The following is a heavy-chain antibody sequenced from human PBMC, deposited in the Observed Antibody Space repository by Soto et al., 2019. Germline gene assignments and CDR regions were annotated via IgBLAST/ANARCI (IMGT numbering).Heavy chain of an antibody. J-gene: IGHJ6*02. Sequence: QVQLVQSGAEVKKPGSSVKVSCKASGGTFSSYAISWVRQAPGQGLEWRGGIIPIFGTANYAQKFQGRVTITADKSTSTAYMELSSLRSEDTAVYYCARTEVVTAIQAYYGMDVWGQGTTVTVSS. CDR2: IIPIFGTA. CDR1: GGTFSSYA. D-gene: IGHD2-21*02. V-gene: IGHV1-69*06. CDR3: ARTEVVTAIQAYYGMDV.